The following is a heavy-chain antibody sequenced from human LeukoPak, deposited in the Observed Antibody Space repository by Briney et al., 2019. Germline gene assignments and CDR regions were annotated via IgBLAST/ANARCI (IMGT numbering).Heavy chain of an antibody. Sequence: KPSETLSLTCTVSGGSISSSSYYWGWIRQPPGKGLEWIGSIYYSGSTYQNPSLKSRVTISVDTSKNQFSLKLTSVTAADTAVYYCARVKLRRDFDYWGQGTLVTVSS. CDR2: IYYSGST. V-gene: IGHV4-39*07. J-gene: IGHJ4*02. CDR3: ARVKLRRDFDY. D-gene: IGHD4-23*01. CDR1: GGSISSSSYY.